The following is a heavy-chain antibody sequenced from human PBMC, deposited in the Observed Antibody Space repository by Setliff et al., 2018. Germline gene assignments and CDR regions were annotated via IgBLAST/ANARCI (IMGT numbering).Heavy chain of an antibody. J-gene: IGHJ4*02. CDR3: ARAGYSSGWLLDY. CDR1: GFTFSKYD. V-gene: IGHV3-13*01. D-gene: IGHD6-19*01. CDR2: IGSAGDT. Sequence: GGSLRLSCAASGFTFSKYDMHWVRQVIGKGLEWVSGIGSAGDTYYPGSVKGRFTISRENGKNSLYLQMSSLRSEDTAVYYCARAGYSSGWLLDYWGQGTLVTVSS.